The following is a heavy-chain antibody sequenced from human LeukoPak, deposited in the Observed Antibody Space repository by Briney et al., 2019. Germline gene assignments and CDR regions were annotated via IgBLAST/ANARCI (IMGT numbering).Heavy chain of an antibody. D-gene: IGHD3-16*01. CDR3: ARNDWGIDY. J-gene: IGHJ4*01. Sequence: GGSLRLSCVASGFTFSSHWMHWVRQVPGKGLVWVSRIDYEGGTTDYADSVEGRFTISRDNARNSLYLQMNSLRAEDTAIYYCARNDWGIDYWGLETLVTVSS. V-gene: IGHV3-74*01. CDR2: IDYEGGTT. CDR1: GFTFSSHW.